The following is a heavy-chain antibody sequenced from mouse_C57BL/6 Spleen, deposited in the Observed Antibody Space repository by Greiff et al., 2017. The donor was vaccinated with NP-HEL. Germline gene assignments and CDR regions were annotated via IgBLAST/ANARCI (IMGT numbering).Heavy chain of an antibody. CDR3: ARWDYYGSKAWFAY. D-gene: IGHD1-1*01. CDR2: INPNNGGT. CDR1: GYTFTDYN. V-gene: IGHV1-18*01. J-gene: IGHJ3*01. Sequence: VQLKESGPELVKPGASVKIPCKASGYTFTDYNMDWVKQSHGKSLEWIGDINPNNGGTIYNQKFKGKATLTVEKSSSTAYIELRSLTSEDTAVYYCARWDYYGSKAWFAYWGQGTLVTVSA.